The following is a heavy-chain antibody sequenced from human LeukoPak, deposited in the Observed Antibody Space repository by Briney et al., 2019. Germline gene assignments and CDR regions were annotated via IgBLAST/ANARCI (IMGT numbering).Heavy chain of an antibody. CDR1: GFTFSSYS. CDR3: ARVSPPFSFDY. CDR2: ISSSSSYI. Sequence: GGSLRLSCAASGFTFSSYSMNWVRQAPGKGLEWVSSISSSSSYIYYADSVKGRFTISRDSAKNSLYLQMNSLRAEDTAVYYCARVSPPFSFDYWGQGTLVTVSS. J-gene: IGHJ4*02. V-gene: IGHV3-21*01.